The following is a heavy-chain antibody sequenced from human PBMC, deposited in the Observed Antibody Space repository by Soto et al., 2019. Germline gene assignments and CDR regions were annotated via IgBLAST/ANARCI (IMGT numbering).Heavy chain of an antibody. CDR3: ATAYSYGWGWFDP. CDR2: IYYSGST. Sequence: QLQLQESGPGLVKPSETLSLTCTVSGGSISSSSYYWGWIRQPPGKGLEWIGSIYYSGSTYYNPSLKSRVTISVDTSKNQFSLKLSSVTAADTAVYYCATAYSYGWGWFDPWGQGTLVTVSS. J-gene: IGHJ5*02. D-gene: IGHD5-18*01. V-gene: IGHV4-39*01. CDR1: GGSISSSSYY.